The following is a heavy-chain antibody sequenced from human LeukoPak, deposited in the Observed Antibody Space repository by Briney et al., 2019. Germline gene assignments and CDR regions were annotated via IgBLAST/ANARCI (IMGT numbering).Heavy chain of an antibody. D-gene: IGHD2-15*01. CDR3: AKCLSGGSCYAAFDY. CDR1: GFTFSSYA. CDR2: ISGSGGGT. V-gene: IGHV3-23*01. Sequence: GGSLRLSYVAAGFTFSSYAMGWVRQAPGKGLEWVSAISGSGGGTYYADSVKGRFTISRDNSKNTLYLQMNSLRADDTAVYYCAKCLSGGSCYAAFDYWGQGTLVTVSS. J-gene: IGHJ4*02.